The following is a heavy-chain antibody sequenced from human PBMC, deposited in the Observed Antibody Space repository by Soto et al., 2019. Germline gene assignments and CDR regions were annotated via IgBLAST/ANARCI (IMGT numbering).Heavy chain of an antibody. Sequence: QVHLVQSGAEVKKPGASVKVSCKASGYTFTSYGITWVRQAPGQGREWMGWISAHNGNTDYAQKLQGRVIVTRDTATSTAYMELRSLISDDPAVSFWARGRYGDYWGQGALVTVS. D-gene: IGHD1-1*01. V-gene: IGHV1-18*01. J-gene: IGHJ4*02. CDR3: ARGRYGDY. CDR2: ISAHNGNT. CDR1: GYTFTSYG.